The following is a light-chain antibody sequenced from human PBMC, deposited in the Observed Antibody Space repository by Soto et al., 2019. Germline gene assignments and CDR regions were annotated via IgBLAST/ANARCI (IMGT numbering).Light chain of an antibody. CDR1: SSNIGYNY. J-gene: IGLJ2*01. CDR3: GTWDSSLGAVL. V-gene: IGLV1-51*01. CDR2: DNN. Sequence: QSVLTQPPSVSVAPGQKVTISCSGGSSNIGYNYVSWYQQLPGTAPKLLIYDNNKRPSGIPDRFSGSKSGTSATLGITGLQTGDEADYYCGTWDSSLGAVLFGGGTQLTVL.